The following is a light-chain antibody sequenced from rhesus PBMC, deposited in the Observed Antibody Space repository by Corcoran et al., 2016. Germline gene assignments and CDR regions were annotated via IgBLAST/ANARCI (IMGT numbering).Light chain of an antibody. CDR3: QQRNTYPPT. V-gene: IGKV1S14*01. J-gene: IGKJ1*01. CDR2: YAS. Sequence: DIQKTQSPSSLSASVGDTVTITCRASQGISNYVAWYQQKPGKAPKPLLYYASPLESGVPSRFRGSGSGTDFTLTITSLQPEDFAVFSCQQRNTYPPTFGQGTKLEI. CDR1: QGISNY.